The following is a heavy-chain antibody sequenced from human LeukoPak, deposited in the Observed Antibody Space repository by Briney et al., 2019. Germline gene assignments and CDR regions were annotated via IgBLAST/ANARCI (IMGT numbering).Heavy chain of an antibody. CDR1: GYTFTSNY. V-gene: IGHV1-46*01. J-gene: IGHJ4*02. CDR3: ARDQGTVAKDFDY. Sequence: WASVKVSCKASGYTFTSNYIHWVRQAPGQGLEWMGMIYPRDGSTSYAQKFQGRVTVTRDTSTSTVHMELSGLRSDDTAVYYCARDQGTVAKDFDYWGQGTLVTVSS. CDR2: IYPRDGST. D-gene: IGHD5-12*01.